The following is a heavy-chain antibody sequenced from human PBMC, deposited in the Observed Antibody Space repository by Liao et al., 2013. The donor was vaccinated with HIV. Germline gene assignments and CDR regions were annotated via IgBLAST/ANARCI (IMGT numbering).Heavy chain of an antibody. CDR1: GGSISSGDYY. CDR2: IYYSGST. J-gene: IGHJ4*02. CDR3: TRDVLTGVHAH. D-gene: IGHD2-2*01. Sequence: QVQLQESGPGLVKPSQTLSLTCSVSGGSISSGDYYWSWIRQPPGKGLEWIGYIYYSGSTYYNPSLKSRVIISVDTSKNQFSLKLSSVTAADTAVYYCTRDVLTGVHAHWGQGALVTVSS. V-gene: IGHV4-30-4*08.